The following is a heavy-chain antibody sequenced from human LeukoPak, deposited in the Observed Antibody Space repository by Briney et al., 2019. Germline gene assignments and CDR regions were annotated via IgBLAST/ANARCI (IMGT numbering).Heavy chain of an antibody. Sequence: GGSLRLSCAVSGFTFSSYAMSWVRQAPGKGLEWVSAISGSGGSTYYADSVKGRFTISRDNSKNTLYLQMNSLRAEDTAVYYCAKARGIAVAGRDDYWGQGTLVTVSS. D-gene: IGHD6-19*01. CDR3: AKARGIAVAGRDDY. J-gene: IGHJ4*02. CDR2: ISGSGGST. CDR1: GFTFSSYA. V-gene: IGHV3-23*01.